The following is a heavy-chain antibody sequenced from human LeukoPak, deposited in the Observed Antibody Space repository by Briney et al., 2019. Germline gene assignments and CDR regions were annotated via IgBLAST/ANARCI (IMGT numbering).Heavy chain of an antibody. Sequence: SETLSLTCTVSGGSISSYYWSWIRQPPGKGLEWIGYIYYSGSTNYNPSLKSRVTISVDTSKNQFSLKLSSVTAADTAVYYCARGVFHMDVWGKGTTVTVSS. D-gene: IGHD2-21*01. J-gene: IGHJ6*03. CDR1: GGSISSYY. V-gene: IGHV4-59*12. CDR2: IYYSGST. CDR3: ARGVFHMDV.